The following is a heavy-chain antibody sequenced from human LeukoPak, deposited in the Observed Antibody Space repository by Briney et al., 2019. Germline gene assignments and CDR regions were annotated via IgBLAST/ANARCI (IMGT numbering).Heavy chain of an antibody. V-gene: IGHV4-34*01. D-gene: IGHD6-13*01. CDR1: DVSFTNYY. CDR2: ISHTGNT. Sequence: PSETLSLTCAVSDVSFTNYYWTWIRQSPGKGLEWLGEISHTGNTHYNPSLKSRVTMSVDTSKNQFSLKLSSVTAADTAVYYCARDPGYSSSWYFDYWGQGTLVTVSS. CDR3: ARDPGYSSSWYFDY. J-gene: IGHJ4*02.